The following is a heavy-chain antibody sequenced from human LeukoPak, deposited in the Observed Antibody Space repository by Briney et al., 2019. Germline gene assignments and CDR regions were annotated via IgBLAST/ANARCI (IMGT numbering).Heavy chain of an antibody. CDR2: IRYDGSNK. V-gene: IGHV3-30*02. CDR3: ATDLSTRGLIDY. CDR1: GFTFSSYG. Sequence: GGSLRLSCAASGFTFSSYGMHWVRQAPGKGLEWVAFIRYDGSNKYYADSVKGRFTISRDNSKNTLYLQMNSLSAEDTDVSYCATDLSTRGLIDYWRQGPLVTVSS. J-gene: IGHJ4*02. D-gene: IGHD2/OR15-2a*01.